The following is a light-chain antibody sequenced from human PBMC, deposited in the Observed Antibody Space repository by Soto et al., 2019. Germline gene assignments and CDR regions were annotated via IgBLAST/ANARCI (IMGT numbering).Light chain of an antibody. J-gene: IGKJ2*01. CDR3: QEYSNYFWT. V-gene: IGKV1-5*01. CDR1: QSIGYH. Sequence: DIHVTQSPSTLSASVGDRVSITCRASQSIGYHLAWYQQKPGKAPKLLIYDASTLESGVPSRFSGSRSGTEFTLTISCLQPDDFATYYCQEYSNYFWTFGQGSKL. CDR2: DAS.